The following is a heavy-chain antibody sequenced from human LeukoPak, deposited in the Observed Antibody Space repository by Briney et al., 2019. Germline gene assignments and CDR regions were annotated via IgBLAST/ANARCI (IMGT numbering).Heavy chain of an antibody. CDR2: ISSSSSYI. CDR3: AGDRVVDIVVVPAAHGWFDP. J-gene: IGHJ5*02. CDR1: GFTFSSYS. V-gene: IGHV3-21*01. Sequence: GGSLRLSCAASGFTFSSYSMNWVRQAPGKGLEWVSSISSSSSYIYSADSVKGRFTISRDNAKNSLYLQMNSLRAEDTAVYYCAGDRVVDIVVVPAAHGWFDPWGQGTLVTVSS. D-gene: IGHD2-2*01.